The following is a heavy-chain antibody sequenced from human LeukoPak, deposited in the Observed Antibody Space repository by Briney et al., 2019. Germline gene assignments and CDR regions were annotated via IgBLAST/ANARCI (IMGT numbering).Heavy chain of an antibody. CDR3: ARDPPVGARPLDY. Sequence: SETLSLTCTASGGSISSYYWSWIRQPPGKGLEWIGYIYYSGSTNYNPSLKSRVTISVDTSKNQFSLKLSSVTAADTAVYYCARDPPVGARPLDYWGQGTLVTVSS. CDR1: GGSISSYY. J-gene: IGHJ4*02. V-gene: IGHV4-59*01. CDR2: IYYSGST. D-gene: IGHD1-26*01.